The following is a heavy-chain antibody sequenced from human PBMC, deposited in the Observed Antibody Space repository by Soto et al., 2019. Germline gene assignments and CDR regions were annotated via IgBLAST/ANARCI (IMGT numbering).Heavy chain of an antibody. CDR1: GCSISSYY. J-gene: IGHJ5*02. CDR3: ARGYCSSTSCYIWDNWFDP. V-gene: IGHV4-59*01. Sequence: SETLSLTCTFSGCSISSYYWSWIRQPPGKGLEWIGYIYYSGRTNYNPSLKSRVTISVDTSKNQFSLKLSSVTAADTAVYYCARGYCSSTSCYIWDNWFDPWGQGTLVTVS. D-gene: IGHD2-2*02. CDR2: IYYSGRT.